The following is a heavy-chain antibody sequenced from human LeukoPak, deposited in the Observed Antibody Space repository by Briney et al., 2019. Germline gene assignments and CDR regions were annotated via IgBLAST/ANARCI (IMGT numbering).Heavy chain of an antibody. CDR2: IYYSGST. Sequence: PSETLSLTCTVSGGSISSSSYYWGWIRQPPGKGLEWIGSIYYSGSTYYNPSLKSRVTMSVDTSKNQFSLKLSSVTAADTAVYYCARDRTAAGFFDYWGQGTLVTVSS. V-gene: IGHV4-39*07. D-gene: IGHD6-13*01. CDR3: ARDRTAAGFFDY. CDR1: GGSISSSSYY. J-gene: IGHJ4*02.